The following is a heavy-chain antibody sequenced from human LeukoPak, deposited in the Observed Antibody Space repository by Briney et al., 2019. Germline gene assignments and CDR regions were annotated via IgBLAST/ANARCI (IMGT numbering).Heavy chain of an antibody. V-gene: IGHV3-7*01. D-gene: IGHD3-22*01. CDR2: IKQDGSEK. J-gene: IGHJ4*02. CDR3: VRGGTYYYDK. Sequence: PGGSLRLSCAASGFTFSSYWMSWVRQAPGKGLEWVANIKQDGSEKYYVDSVKGRFTISRDNAQNSLYLQMNSLRVEDTAVYYCVRGGTYYYDKWGQGTLVTVSS. CDR1: GFTFSSYW.